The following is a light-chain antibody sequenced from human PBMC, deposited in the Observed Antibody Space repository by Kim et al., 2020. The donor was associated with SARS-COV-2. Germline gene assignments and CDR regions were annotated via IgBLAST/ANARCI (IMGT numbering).Light chain of an antibody. CDR3: QVWDSSAV. CDR2: RDS. Sequence: VSVALGQTARITCGGNNIGSKNVHWYQQKPGQAPVLVIYRDSNRPSGIPGRFSGSNSGNTATLTISRAQAGDEADYYCQVWDSSAVFGTGTKVTVL. V-gene: IGLV3-9*01. J-gene: IGLJ1*01. CDR1: NIGSKN.